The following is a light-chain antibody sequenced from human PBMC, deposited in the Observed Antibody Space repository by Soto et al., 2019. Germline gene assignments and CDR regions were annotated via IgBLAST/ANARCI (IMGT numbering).Light chain of an antibody. CDR2: EIS. CDR3: QQADNFPWT. Sequence: DIQMTQSPSSVSASVGDTVTITCRASQGISRWLAWYQAKPGKAPKLLIYEISSLQSGVPSKFSGSGSGRDLSLTISSLQPEDFATYYCQQADNFPWTCGQGTKVEIK. J-gene: IGKJ1*01. CDR1: QGISRW. V-gene: IGKV1-12*01.